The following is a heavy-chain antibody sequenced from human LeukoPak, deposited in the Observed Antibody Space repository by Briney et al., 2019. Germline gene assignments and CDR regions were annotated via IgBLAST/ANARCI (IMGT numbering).Heavy chain of an antibody. Sequence: SETLSLTCTVSGGSISSGGYYWSWIRQHPGKGLEWIGYIYYSGSTYYNPSLKSRVTISVDTSKNQFSLKLSSVTAADTAVYYCARGGNPYQPLPPPPQNWFDPWGQGTLVTVSS. CDR1: GGSISSGGYY. CDR3: ARGGNPYQPLPPPPQNWFDP. J-gene: IGHJ5*02. CDR2: IYYSGST. V-gene: IGHV4-31*03. D-gene: IGHD2-2*01.